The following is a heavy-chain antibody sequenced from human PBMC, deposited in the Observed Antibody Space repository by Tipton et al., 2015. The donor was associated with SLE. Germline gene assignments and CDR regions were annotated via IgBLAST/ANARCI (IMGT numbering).Heavy chain of an antibody. D-gene: IGHD2-8*01. V-gene: IGHV4-61*02. CDR2: IYTSGST. Sequence: TLSLTCTVSGGSISSGSYYWSWIRQPAGKGLEWIGRIYTSGSTNYNPSLKSRVTISVDTSKNQFSLKLSSVTAADTAVYYCARDVGYCTNGVCPPFDCWGQGTLVTVSS. J-gene: IGHJ4*02. CDR1: GGSISSGSYY. CDR3: ARDVGYCTNGVCPPFDC.